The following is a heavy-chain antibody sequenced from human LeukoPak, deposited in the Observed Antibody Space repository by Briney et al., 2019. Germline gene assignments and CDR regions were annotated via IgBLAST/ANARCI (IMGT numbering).Heavy chain of an antibody. CDR2: IYPGDSDT. CDR1: GYSFTSYW. V-gene: IGHV5-51*01. J-gene: IGHJ5*02. D-gene: IGHD5-18*01. Sequence: GESLRISCKGSGYSFTSYWIGWVRQMPGKGLEWMGIIYPGDSDTRYSPSFQGQVTISADKSISTAYLQWSSLKASDTAMYYCARHSVHSYGPGWFDPWGQGTLVTVSS. CDR3: ARHSVHSYGPGWFDP.